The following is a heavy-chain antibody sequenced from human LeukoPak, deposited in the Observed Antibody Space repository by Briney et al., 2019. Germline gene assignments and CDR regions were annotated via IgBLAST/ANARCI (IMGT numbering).Heavy chain of an antibody. J-gene: IGHJ3*02. D-gene: IGHD6-13*01. CDR1: GFTFSSHW. V-gene: IGHV3-74*01. CDR3: AKPQYSSSWTDAFDI. Sequence: GGSLRLSCAASGFTFSSHWMHWVRQVPGKGLVWVSRINSDGTSTNYADSVEGRFTISRDNAKNSLYLQMNSLRAEDTAVYYCAKPQYSSSWTDAFDIWGRGTVVTVSS. CDR2: INSDGTST.